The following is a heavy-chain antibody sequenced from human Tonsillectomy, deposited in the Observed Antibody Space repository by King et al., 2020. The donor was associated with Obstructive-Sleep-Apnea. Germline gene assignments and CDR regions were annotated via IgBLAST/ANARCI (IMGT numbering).Heavy chain of an antibody. D-gene: IGHD6-19*01. V-gene: IGHV4-59*01. Sequence: VQLQESGPGLVKPSETLSLTCTVSGGSISSYYWSWIRQPPGKGLEWIGYIYYSGSTNYNPSLKSRVTISVDTSKNQFSLKLRSVTAADTAVYYCARGWRGVYSSGWYYFDYWGQGTLVTVSS. CDR1: GGSISSYY. CDR2: IYYSGST. J-gene: IGHJ4*02. CDR3: ARGWRGVYSSGWYYFDY.